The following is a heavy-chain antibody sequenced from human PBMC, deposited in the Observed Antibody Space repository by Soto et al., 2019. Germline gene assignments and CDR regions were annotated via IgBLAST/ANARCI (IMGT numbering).Heavy chain of an antibody. CDR1: GFTFSSYA. J-gene: IGHJ5*02. CDR2: ISGSGGST. V-gene: IGHV3-23*01. D-gene: IGHD3-10*01. CDR3: AKERWFGHDPYWFDP. Sequence: SGGSLRLSCAASGFTFSSYAMSWVRQAPGKGLEWVSAISGSGGSTYYADSVKGRFTISRDNSKNTLYLQMNSLRAEDTAVYYCAKERWFGHDPYWFDPWGQGTLVTVSS.